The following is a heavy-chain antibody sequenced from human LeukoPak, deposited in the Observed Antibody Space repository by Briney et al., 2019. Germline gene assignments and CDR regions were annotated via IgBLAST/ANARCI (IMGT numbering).Heavy chain of an antibody. CDR3: ARGRYRSGWYPRD. D-gene: IGHD6-19*01. Sequence: PSETLSLTCTVSGGSVSSGSYYWSWIRQPPGKGLEWMGYIYYSGSTNYNPSLKSRVTISVDTSKNQFSLKLSSVTAADTAVYYWARGRYRSGWYPRDWGQGTLVTVSS. J-gene: IGHJ4*02. CDR1: GGSVSSGSYY. V-gene: IGHV4-61*01. CDR2: IYYSGST.